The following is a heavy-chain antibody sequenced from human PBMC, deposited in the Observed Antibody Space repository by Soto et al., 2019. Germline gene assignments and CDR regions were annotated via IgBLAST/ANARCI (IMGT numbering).Heavy chain of an antibody. CDR2: IYYIGST. Sequence: QVQLQESGPGLVKPSQTLSLTCTVSGGSISSGGYYWSWIRQHPGKGLEWIGYIYYIGSTYYNPSLKSRVTRSVDTSKNQCSLKLSSVTAADTAVYYCARRSLGSRYFDYWGQGTLVTVSS. CDR3: ARRSLGSRYFDY. J-gene: IGHJ4*02. V-gene: IGHV4-31*03. D-gene: IGHD3-16*01. CDR1: GGSISSGGYY.